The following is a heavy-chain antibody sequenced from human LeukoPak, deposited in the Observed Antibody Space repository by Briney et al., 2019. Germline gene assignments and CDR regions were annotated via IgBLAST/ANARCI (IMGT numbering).Heavy chain of an antibody. Sequence: VSVKVSCKASGYTFTGYYMHWVRQAPGQGLEWMGWINPNSGGTNYAQKFQGRVTMTRDTSISTAYMELRSLRSDDTAVYYCARTTIFESMDVWGKGTTVTVSS. D-gene: IGHD3-3*01. CDR3: ARTTIFESMDV. J-gene: IGHJ6*03. V-gene: IGHV1-2*02. CDR1: GYTFTGYY. CDR2: INPNSGGT.